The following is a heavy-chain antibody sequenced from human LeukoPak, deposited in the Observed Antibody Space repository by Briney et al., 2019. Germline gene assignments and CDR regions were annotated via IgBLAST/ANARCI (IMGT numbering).Heavy chain of an antibody. J-gene: IGHJ4*02. D-gene: IGHD2-2*01. V-gene: IGHV3-23*01. CDR1: SGFA. CDR2: INGRGDDT. Sequence: GGSLRLSCAAFSGFAMSWVRQAPGRGLEWVSAINGRGDDTYYPDSVKGRFTISRDNSNNTLYLQMNSLRAEDTAVYYCAKGHRTSSSFFDSWGPGILVTVSS. CDR3: AKGHRTSSSFFDS.